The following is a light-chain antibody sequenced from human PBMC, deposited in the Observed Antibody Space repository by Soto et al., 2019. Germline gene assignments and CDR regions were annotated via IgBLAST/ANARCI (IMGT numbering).Light chain of an antibody. CDR1: QSVSSIY. Sequence: EIVLTQSPGTLSLSPGERATLPCRASQSVSSIYLAWYQQKPGQAPRLLIYGASSRATGIPDRFSGSGSGTDFTLTISRLEPEDFAVYYCQQYGSSALTFGGGTKVEIK. V-gene: IGKV3-20*01. J-gene: IGKJ4*01. CDR3: QQYGSSALT. CDR2: GAS.